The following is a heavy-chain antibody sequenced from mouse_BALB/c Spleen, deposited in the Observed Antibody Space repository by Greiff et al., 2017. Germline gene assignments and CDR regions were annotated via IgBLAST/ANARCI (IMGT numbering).Heavy chain of an antibody. D-gene: IGHD1-1*01. Sequence: QVQLKQSGPGLVQPSHTVSISCTASGFSLTSYCVHWVRQSPGKGLEWLGVICSGGSTDYNAAFISSLSISKDNSKSQVFFKMNSLQANDTAIYYCARELLRAMDYWGQGTSVTVSS. CDR2: ICSGGST. CDR1: GFSLTSYC. CDR3: ARELLRAMDY. V-gene: IGHV2-2*02. J-gene: IGHJ4*01.